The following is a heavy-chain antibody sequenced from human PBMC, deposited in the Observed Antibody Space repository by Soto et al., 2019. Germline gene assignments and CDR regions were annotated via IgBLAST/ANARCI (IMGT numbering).Heavy chain of an antibody. D-gene: IGHD2-8*01. J-gene: IGHJ4*02. Sequence: PSETLSLTCTVSGGSVSSSSYYWGWVRQPPGKGLEWIGSVYYSGSTYYNPSLESRVTMSVDKSKNQFPLKLMSLSAADTAVYYCARLEGMATISYYFDYWGQGALVTVSS. V-gene: IGHV4-39*01. CDR1: GGSVSSSSYY. CDR3: ARLEGMATISYYFDY. CDR2: VYYSGST.